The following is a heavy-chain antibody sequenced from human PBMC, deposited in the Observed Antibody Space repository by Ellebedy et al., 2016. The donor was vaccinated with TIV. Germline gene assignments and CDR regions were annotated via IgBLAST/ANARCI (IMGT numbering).Heavy chain of an antibody. D-gene: IGHD6-13*01. J-gene: IGHJ4*02. Sequence: ESLKISCSVSGASIKNFYWHWFRQPAGKGLEWIGRIFISGNTDYNPSLKSRVTISVDTSKNQFSLKLSSVTAADTAVYYCARPGVIAASGNTYFDYWGQGTLVTVSS. CDR1: GASIKNFY. CDR2: IFISGNT. CDR3: ARPGVIAASGNTYFDY. V-gene: IGHV4-4*07.